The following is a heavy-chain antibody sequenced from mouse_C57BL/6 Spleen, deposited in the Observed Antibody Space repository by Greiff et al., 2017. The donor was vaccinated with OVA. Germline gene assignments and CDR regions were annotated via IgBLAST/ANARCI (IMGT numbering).Heavy chain of an antibody. CDR1: GFTFSSYA. D-gene: IGHD1-1*01. CDR2: ISDGGSYT. J-gene: IGHJ2*01. Sequence: EVQVVESGGGLVKPGGSLKLSCAASGFTFSSYAMSWVRQTPEKRLEWVATISDGGSYTYYPDNVKGRFTISRDNAKNNLYLQMSHLKSEDTAMYYCARAPDGSSYYFDYWGQGTTLTVAS. CDR3: ARAPDGSSYYFDY. V-gene: IGHV5-4*01.